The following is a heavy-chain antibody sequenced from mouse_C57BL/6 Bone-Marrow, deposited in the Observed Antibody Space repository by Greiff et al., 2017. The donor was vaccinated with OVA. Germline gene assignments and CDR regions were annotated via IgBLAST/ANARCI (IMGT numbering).Heavy chain of an antibody. J-gene: IGHJ2*01. CDR1: GYTFTDYN. CDR3: ARSTYYDYDRYYFDY. Sequence: EVQVVESGPELVKPGASVKIPCKASGYTFTDYNMDWVKQSHGKSLEWIGDINPNNGGTIYNQKFKGKATLTVDKSSSTAYMELRSLTSEDTAVYYCARSTYYDYDRYYFDYWGQGTTLTVSS. CDR2: INPNNGGT. V-gene: IGHV1-18*01. D-gene: IGHD2-4*01.